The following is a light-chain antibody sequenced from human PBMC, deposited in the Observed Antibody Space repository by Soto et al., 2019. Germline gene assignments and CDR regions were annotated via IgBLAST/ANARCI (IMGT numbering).Light chain of an antibody. J-gene: IGKJ4*01. V-gene: IGKV1-33*01. Sequence: DIQMAQSPSSLSASVGDRVTITCQASQDITNHLNWYQQKPGKAPNLLIYDASTLKIGVPSRFSGSGSGTHFTFTISSLQPEDFATYYCQQFDNLPLTFGGGTKVEI. CDR2: DAS. CDR1: QDITNH. CDR3: QQFDNLPLT.